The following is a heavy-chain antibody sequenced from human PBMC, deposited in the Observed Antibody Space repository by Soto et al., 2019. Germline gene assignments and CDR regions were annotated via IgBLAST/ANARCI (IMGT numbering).Heavy chain of an antibody. CDR2: IYYSGST. CDR1: GGSISRGDYY. J-gene: IGHJ6*02. D-gene: IGHD6-13*01. CDR3: ARSKQLVLRYYYYGMDV. Sequence: SETLSLTXTVSGGSISRGDYYWSWIRQPPGKGLEWIGYIYYSGSTNYNPSLKSRVTISVDTSKNQFSLKLSSVTAADTAVYYCARSKQLVLRYYYYGMDVWGQGTTVTVSS. V-gene: IGHV4-61*08.